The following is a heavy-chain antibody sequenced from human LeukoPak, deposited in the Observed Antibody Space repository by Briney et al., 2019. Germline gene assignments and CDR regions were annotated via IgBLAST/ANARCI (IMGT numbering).Heavy chain of an antibody. CDR3: AKDGRRFYYDSSGYYDY. Sequence: PGGSLRLSCAASGFTFSSYGMHWVRQAPGKGLEWVAVISYDGSNKYYADSVKGRFTISRDNSKNTLYLQMNSLRAEDTAVYYCAKDGRRFYYDSSGYYDYWGQGTLVTVSS. V-gene: IGHV3-30*18. J-gene: IGHJ4*02. CDR2: ISYDGSNK. D-gene: IGHD3-22*01. CDR1: GFTFSSYG.